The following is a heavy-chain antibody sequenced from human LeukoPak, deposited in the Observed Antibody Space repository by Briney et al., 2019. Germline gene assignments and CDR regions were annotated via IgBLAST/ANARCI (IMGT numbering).Heavy chain of an antibody. D-gene: IGHD6-6*01. Sequence: DSVKGRFTISRDNSKNTLYLQMNSLRAEDTAVYYCARCHSSSSGDYWGQGTLVTVSS. V-gene: IGHV3-30*01. CDR3: ARCHSSSSGDY. J-gene: IGHJ4*02.